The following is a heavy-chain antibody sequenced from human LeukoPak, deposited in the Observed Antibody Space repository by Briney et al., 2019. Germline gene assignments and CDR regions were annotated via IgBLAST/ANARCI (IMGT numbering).Heavy chain of an antibody. J-gene: IGHJ4*02. CDR1: GFSLNTNAVV. Sequence: SGPTLVKPTQTLTLTCTFSGFSLNTNAVVVGWVRQPPGQALEWLTFIYGNDDKRYSPSLESRLTITKDTSKNQVVLTMTAMDYVDTATYYCVHRTSVTSVDHWGQGTLVTVSS. D-gene: IGHD4-17*01. CDR3: VHRTSVTSVDH. CDR2: IYGNDDK. V-gene: IGHV2-5*01.